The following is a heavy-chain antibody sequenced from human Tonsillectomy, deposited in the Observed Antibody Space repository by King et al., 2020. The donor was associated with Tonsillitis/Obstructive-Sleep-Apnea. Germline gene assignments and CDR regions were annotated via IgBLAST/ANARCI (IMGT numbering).Heavy chain of an antibody. Sequence: QLQESGPGLVKPSETLSLTCTVSGGSISSSSYYWGWIRQPPGKGLEWIGSIYYSGSTYYNPPLKSRVSISVDTSKNHFSLKLSSVTAADTAVYYWARRDTEYFDYWGQGTLVTVSS. CDR1: GGSISSSSYY. D-gene: IGHD5-18*01. CDR3: ARRDTEYFDY. V-gene: IGHV4-39*01. J-gene: IGHJ4*02. CDR2: IYYSGST.